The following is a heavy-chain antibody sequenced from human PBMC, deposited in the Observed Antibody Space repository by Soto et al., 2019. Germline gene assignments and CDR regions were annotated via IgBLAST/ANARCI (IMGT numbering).Heavy chain of an antibody. D-gene: IGHD3-10*01. CDR1: GLTFSSYA. Sequence: EVQLLESRGGLVQPGGSLRLTCAAAGLTFSSYAMSWVRQAPGKGLEWVSAISGSGSSTYYADSVKGRFTISRDNAKNTLYLQMNSLRAEDTAVYYCAKRPNYYGSGAIDYCGQGTLVTVSS. J-gene: IGHJ4*02. V-gene: IGHV3-23*01. CDR2: ISGSGSST. CDR3: AKRPNYYGSGAIDY.